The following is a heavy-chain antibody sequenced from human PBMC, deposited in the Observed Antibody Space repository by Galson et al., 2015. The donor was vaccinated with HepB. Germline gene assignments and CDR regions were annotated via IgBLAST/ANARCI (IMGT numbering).Heavy chain of an antibody. D-gene: IGHD3-3*01. CDR2: ISGNGDST. CDR1: GFAFDTHA. Sequence: SLRLSCAASGFAFDTHAMSWVRQAPGRGLEWISGISGNGDSTFYADSVKGRFTVSRDNSNNMLYLQMNSLRAEDTAVYYCARMSRDFWRNFDYWGQGALVIVSS. CDR3: ARMSRDFWRNFDY. V-gene: IGHV3-23*01. J-gene: IGHJ4*02.